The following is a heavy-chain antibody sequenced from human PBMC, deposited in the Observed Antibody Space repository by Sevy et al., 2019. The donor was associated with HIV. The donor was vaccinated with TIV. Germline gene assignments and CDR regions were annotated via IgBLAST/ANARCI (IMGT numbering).Heavy chain of an antibody. Sequence: GESLKISCKGSGYSFTSYWIGWVRQMPGKGLEWMGIIYPGDSDTRYSPSFQGQVTISADKSISTAYLQWSSLKASDTAMYYCARTQFGELLPDYFDYWGQGTLVTVSS. CDR2: IYPGDSDT. D-gene: IGHD3-10*01. CDR1: GYSFTSYW. V-gene: IGHV5-51*01. CDR3: ARTQFGELLPDYFDY. J-gene: IGHJ4*02.